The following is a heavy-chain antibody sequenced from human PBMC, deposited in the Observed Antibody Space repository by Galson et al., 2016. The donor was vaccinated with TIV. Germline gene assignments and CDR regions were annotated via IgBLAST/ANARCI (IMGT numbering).Heavy chain of an antibody. D-gene: IGHD3-22*01. V-gene: IGHV3-23*01. CDR3: AKVPSSGFSYYYGLDV. CDR2: ISAGGGST. CDR1: GFTFSSHA. Sequence: SLRLSCAASGFTFSSHAMTWVRQPPGKGLEWVSAISAGGGSTYYADSVQGRFTISRDNSKNTQYLQRNSLRAEDTAIYYCAKVPSSGFSYYYGLDVWGQGTTFTVSS. J-gene: IGHJ6*02.